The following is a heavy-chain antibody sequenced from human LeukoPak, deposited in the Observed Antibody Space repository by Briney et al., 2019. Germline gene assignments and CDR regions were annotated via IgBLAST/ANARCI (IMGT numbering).Heavy chain of an antibody. CDR1: GFTFSSYA. D-gene: IGHD6-13*01. Sequence: GGSLRLSCAASGFTFSSYAMHWVRQAPGKGLEWAAVISYDGSNKYYADSVKGRFTISRDNSKNTLYLQMNSLRAEDTAVYYCARETAAGPFDYWGQGTLVTVSS. V-gene: IGHV3-30*01. CDR2: ISYDGSNK. J-gene: IGHJ4*02. CDR3: ARETAAGPFDY.